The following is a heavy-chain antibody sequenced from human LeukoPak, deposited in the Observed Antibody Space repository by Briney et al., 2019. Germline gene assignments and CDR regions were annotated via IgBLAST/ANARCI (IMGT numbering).Heavy chain of an antibody. CDR3: ARAHDYGDSGGDDGY. D-gene: IGHD4-17*01. J-gene: IGHJ4*02. CDR2: ISAYNGNT. Sequence: GASVKVSCKASGYTFTSYGISWVRQAPGQGLEWMGWISAYNGNTNYAQKLQGRATMTTDTSTSTAYMELRSLRSDDTAVYYCARAHDYGDSGGDDGYWGQGTLVTVSS. CDR1: GYTFTSYG. V-gene: IGHV1-18*01.